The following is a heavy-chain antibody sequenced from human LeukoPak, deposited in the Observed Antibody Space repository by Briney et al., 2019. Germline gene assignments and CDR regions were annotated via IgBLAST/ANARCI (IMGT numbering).Heavy chain of an antibody. J-gene: IGHJ3*02. CDR2: INPSGGST. D-gene: IGHD6-6*01. CDR1: GYTFTSYY. Sequence: ASVKVSCKASGYTFTSYYMHWVRQAPGQGLEWMGIINPSGGSTSYAQKFQGRVTMTRDTSTSTVYMELSSVRSEDTAVYYCARDQGIAARRTAFDIWGQGTMVTVSS. CDR3: ARDQGIAARRTAFDI. V-gene: IGHV1-46*01.